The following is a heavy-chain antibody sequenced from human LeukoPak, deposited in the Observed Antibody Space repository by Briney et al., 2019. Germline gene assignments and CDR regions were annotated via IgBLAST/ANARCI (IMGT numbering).Heavy chain of an antibody. V-gene: IGHV3-30*02. CDR3: AKDPVLWFGET. CDR2: IWYDEITK. Sequence: GGSLRLSCVASGFTFRSYGIHWVRQAPGKGLEWLAFIWYDEITKDYADSVKGRFTISRDNSKNTLYLQMNSLRAEDTAVYYCAKDPVLWFGETWGQGTLVTVSS. CDR1: GFTFRSYG. D-gene: IGHD3-10*01. J-gene: IGHJ5*02.